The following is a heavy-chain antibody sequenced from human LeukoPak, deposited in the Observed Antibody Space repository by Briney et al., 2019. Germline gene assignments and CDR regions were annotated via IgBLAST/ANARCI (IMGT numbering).Heavy chain of an antibody. CDR2: IYYSGST. CDR1: GGSISSSSYY. J-gene: IGHJ4*02. CDR3: ARCVRQLPREFDY. Sequence: SETLSLTCTVSGGSISSSSYYWGWIRQPLGKGLEWIGSIYYSGSTYYNPSLKSRVTISLDTSKNQFSLKLTSVTAADTAVYYCARCVRQLPREFDYWGQGTLVTVSS. V-gene: IGHV4-39*07. D-gene: IGHD6-6*01.